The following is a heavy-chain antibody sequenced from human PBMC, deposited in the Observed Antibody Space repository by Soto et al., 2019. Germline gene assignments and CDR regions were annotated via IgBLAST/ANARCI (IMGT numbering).Heavy chain of an antibody. CDR3: ARNLGITMVRGVKVYYGMDV. D-gene: IGHD3-10*01. CDR1: GSTLDDYA. J-gene: IGHJ6*02. CDR2: IWYDGSNK. V-gene: IGHV3-33*08. Sequence: PVGSLRLSCAASGSTLDDYATHWVRQAPGKGLEWVAVIWYDGSNKYYADSVKGRYTISRDNSKNTLHLQMNSLRAEDTAVYYCARNLGITMVRGVKVYYGMDVWGQGTTVTVSS.